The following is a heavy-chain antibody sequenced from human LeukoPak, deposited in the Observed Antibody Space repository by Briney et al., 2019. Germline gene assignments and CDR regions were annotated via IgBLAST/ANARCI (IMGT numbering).Heavy chain of an antibody. D-gene: IGHD1-7*01. CDR1: GGSISSSSYY. CDR2: IYYSGST. Sequence: PSETLSLTCAVYGGSISSSSYYWGWIRQPPGKGLEWIGSIYYSGSTYYNPSLKSRVTISVDTSKNQFSLKLSSVTAADTAVYCCARLPYNWNSGYDAFDIWGQGTMVTVSS. V-gene: IGHV4-39*01. CDR3: ARLPYNWNSGYDAFDI. J-gene: IGHJ3*02.